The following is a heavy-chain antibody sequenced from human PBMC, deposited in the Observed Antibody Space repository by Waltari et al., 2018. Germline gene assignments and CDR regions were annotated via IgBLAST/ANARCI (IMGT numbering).Heavy chain of an antibody. D-gene: IGHD1-26*01. Sequence: QVQLQESGPGLVKPSESLSLTCAVSGGSISGYYWSWIRQPPGKGLEWIGYIGGGSGSTEYNPSLKSRGTISRDTSKNQFSLKVTSVTAADTAVYYWARDSSSGNHLIYWGQGVLVTVSS. CDR3: ARDSSSGNHLIY. V-gene: IGHV4-59*12. CDR1: GGSISGYY. J-gene: IGHJ4*02. CDR2: IGGGSGST.